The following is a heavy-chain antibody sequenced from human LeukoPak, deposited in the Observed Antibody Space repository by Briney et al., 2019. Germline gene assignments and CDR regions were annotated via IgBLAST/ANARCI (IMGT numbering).Heavy chain of an antibody. CDR3: AREYGDYGWFDP. V-gene: IGHV1-69*13. J-gene: IGHJ5*02. D-gene: IGHD4-17*01. Sequence: GASVKVSCKASGGTFSSYAISWVRQAPGQGLEWMGGIIPIFGTANYAQKFQGRVTITADESTSTAYMEQSSLRSEDTAVYYCAREYGDYGWFDPWGQGTLVTVSS. CDR1: GGTFSSYA. CDR2: IIPIFGTA.